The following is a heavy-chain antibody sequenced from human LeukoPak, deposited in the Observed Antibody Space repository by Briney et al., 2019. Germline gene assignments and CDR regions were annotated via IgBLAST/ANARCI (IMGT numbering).Heavy chain of an antibody. J-gene: IGHJ5*02. D-gene: IGHD4-17*01. CDR2: IYYSGST. CDR1: GGSISSYY. CDR3: ARFADYGDYGGWFDP. V-gene: IGHV4-59*01. Sequence: SETLSLTCTVSGGSISSYYWSWIRQPPGKGLEWIGYIYYSGSTNYNPSLKSRVTISVDTSKNQFSLKLSSVTAADTAVYYCARFADYGDYGGWFDPWGQGTLVTVSS.